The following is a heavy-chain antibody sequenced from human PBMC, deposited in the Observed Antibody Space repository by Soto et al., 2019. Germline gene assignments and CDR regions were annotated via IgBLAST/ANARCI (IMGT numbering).Heavy chain of an antibody. V-gene: IGHV3-30*18. CDR2: VSHDGRNT. CDR3: AKAGRQWLVTSYFNY. D-gene: IGHD6-19*01. Sequence: VQLVESGGGVVQPGRSLRLSCAASGFTFSDYAMHWVRQAPGKGLEWVAVVSHDGRNTHYADSVKGRFNISRDSSKNTISLEMTSLRAEDTAVYYWAKAGRQWLVTSYFNYWGQGALVTVSS. J-gene: IGHJ4*02. CDR1: GFTFSDYA.